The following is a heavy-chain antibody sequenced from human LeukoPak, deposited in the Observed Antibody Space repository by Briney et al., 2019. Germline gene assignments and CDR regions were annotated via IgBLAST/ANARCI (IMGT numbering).Heavy chain of an antibody. CDR1: GASISAFH. J-gene: IGHJ4*02. V-gene: IGHV4-4*07. CDR2: IYSSGST. CDR3: ARKDGDY. Sequence: SETLSLTCTVSGASISAFHWTWFRQPAGKGLEWIGLIYSSGSTLFNPSLKSRVAMSVDLTKNQLSLKLASVTAADTAMYYCARKDGDYWGRGTLVTVSS.